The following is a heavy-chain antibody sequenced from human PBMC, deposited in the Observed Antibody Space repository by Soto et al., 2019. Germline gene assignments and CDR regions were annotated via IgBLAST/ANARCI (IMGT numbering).Heavy chain of an antibody. CDR1: GGSFTSNNW. V-gene: IGHV4-4*02. CDR2: IYRTGST. D-gene: IGHD1-7*01. Sequence: SETLSLTCAVSGGSFTSNNWWTWVRQPPGQGLEWIGEIYRTGSTNYNPSLKSRVTISLDKSENQFSLKVTSLTAADTAVYYCASRDPGTSVDYWGQGTLVTVSP. J-gene: IGHJ4*02. CDR3: ASRDPGTSVDY.